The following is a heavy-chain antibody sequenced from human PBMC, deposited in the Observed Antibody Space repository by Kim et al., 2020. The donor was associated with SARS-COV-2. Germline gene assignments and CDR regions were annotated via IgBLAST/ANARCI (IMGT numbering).Heavy chain of an antibody. Sequence: SETLSLTCTVSGGSISSGSYYWSWIRQPAGKGLEWIGRIYTSGSTNYNPSLKSRVTISVDTSKNQFSLKLSSVTAADTAVYYCARVGGYCSSTSCYPIYYYYYGMDVWGQGTTVTVSS. CDR3: ARVGGYCSSTSCYPIYYYYYGMDV. V-gene: IGHV4-61*02. CDR1: GGSISSGSYY. D-gene: IGHD2-2*01. CDR2: IYTSGST. J-gene: IGHJ6*02.